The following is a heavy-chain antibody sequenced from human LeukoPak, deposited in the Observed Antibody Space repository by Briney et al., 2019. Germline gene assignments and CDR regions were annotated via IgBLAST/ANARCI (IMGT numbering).Heavy chain of an antibody. CDR2: ISSSGSTR. D-gene: IGHD3-10*02. CDR3: AELGITMIGGV. J-gene: IGHJ6*04. V-gene: IGHV3-48*03. Sequence: GGSLRLSCAASGFTFSSYEMHWVRQAPGKGLEWVSYISSSGSTRYYADSVKGRFTISRDNAKNSLYLQMNSLRAEDTAVYYCAELGITMIGGVWGKGTTVTISS. CDR1: GFTFSSYE.